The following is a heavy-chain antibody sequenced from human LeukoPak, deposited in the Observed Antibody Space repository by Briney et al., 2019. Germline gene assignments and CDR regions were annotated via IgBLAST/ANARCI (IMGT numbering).Heavy chain of an antibody. CDR1: GFIFSSHW. D-gene: IGHD3-9*01. CDR2: IKQDGSGK. V-gene: IGHV3-7*03. CDR3: AKEVSYDILTGYDY. Sequence: GGSLRLSCAASGFIFSSHWMSWVRQAPGKGLEWVACIKQDGSGKYYVDSVKGRFTISRDNSKNTLYLQMNSLRAEDTAVYYCAKEVSYDILTGYDYWGQGTLVTVSS. J-gene: IGHJ4*02.